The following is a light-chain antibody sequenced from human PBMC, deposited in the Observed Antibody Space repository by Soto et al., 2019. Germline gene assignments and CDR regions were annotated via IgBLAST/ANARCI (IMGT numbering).Light chain of an antibody. CDR3: SSYTSSSTYV. J-gene: IGLJ1*01. CDR2: KVN. V-gene: IGLV2-14*01. CDR1: SSDVGGYNF. Sequence: QSALTQPASVSGSPGQSITISCTGTSSDVGGYNFVSWYQQHPGKAPKLMIYKVNNRPLGVSNRFSGSKSGNTASLTISGLQAEDEADYYCSSYTSSSTYVFGTGTKVTVL.